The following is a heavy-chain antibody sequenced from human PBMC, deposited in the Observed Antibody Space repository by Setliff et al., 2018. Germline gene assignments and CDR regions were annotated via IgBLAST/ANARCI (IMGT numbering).Heavy chain of an antibody. CDR1: GYMFRSYG. D-gene: IGHD4-17*01. CDR2: ISAYNDNT. V-gene: IGHV1-18*01. CDR3: ARAGDAATNRKGVFEF. J-gene: IGHJ4*02. Sequence: ASVKVSCKASGYMFRSYGINWMRQAPGQGPEWMGWISAYNDNTNSAEKFQDRITMTTDTSTSTAYMELRSLRSDDTAVYYCARAGDAATNRKGVFEFWGQGTLVTVSS.